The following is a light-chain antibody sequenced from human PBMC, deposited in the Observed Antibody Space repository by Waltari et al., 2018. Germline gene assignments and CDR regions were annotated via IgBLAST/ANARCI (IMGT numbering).Light chain of an antibody. CDR1: QRISKY. J-gene: IGKJ2*01. Sequence: EIVLTQSPATLSLSPGERATLSCRASQRISKYLAWYQQKPGLAPRLLIYDTSNRATGIPARFSGGGSGTDFTLTIISLAPEDFAVYYCQQRSSWPYTFGQGTKLEI. CDR3: QQRSSWPYT. CDR2: DTS. V-gene: IGKV3-11*01.